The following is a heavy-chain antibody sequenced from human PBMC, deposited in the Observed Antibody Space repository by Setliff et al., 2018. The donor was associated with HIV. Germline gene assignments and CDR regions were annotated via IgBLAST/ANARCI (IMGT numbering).Heavy chain of an antibody. Sequence: SETLSLTCTVSGGSISSGGYYWSWIRQPAGKGLEWIGRINTSGNTNYNPSLKSRVTTSVDTSNNQFSLKLSSVTAADTAVYYCARDNRGYSYGWLFDYWGQGTLVTVSS. J-gene: IGHJ4*02. V-gene: IGHV4-61*02. D-gene: IGHD5-18*01. CDR2: INTSGNT. CDR3: ARDNRGYSYGWLFDY. CDR1: GGSISSGGYY.